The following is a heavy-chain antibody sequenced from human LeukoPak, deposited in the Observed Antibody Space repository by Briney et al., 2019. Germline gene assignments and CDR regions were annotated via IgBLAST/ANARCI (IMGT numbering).Heavy chain of an antibody. Sequence: GGSLRLSCAASGFTVSSSYMYWVRQAPGKGLEWVSFFYRGDSTYYAESVRGRFTISRDNSKNTLYLLMNSLIPEDTAVYYCARDYCSSTSCLFDYWGQGTLVTVSS. V-gene: IGHV3-53*01. CDR2: FYRGDST. CDR3: ARDYCSSTSCLFDY. CDR1: GFTVSSSY. J-gene: IGHJ4*02. D-gene: IGHD2-2*01.